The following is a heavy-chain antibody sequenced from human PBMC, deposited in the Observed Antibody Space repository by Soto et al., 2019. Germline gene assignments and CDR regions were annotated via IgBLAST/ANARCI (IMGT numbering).Heavy chain of an antibody. Sequence: SETLSLTCTVSGGSISSGGYYWSWIRQHPGKGLEWIGYIYYSGSTYYNPSLKSRVTISVDTSKNQFSLKLSSVTAADTAVYYCASCCKDDLYYYYYGMDVWGQGTTVTVSS. V-gene: IGHV4-31*03. D-gene: IGHD3-16*01. CDR3: ASCCKDDLYYYYYGMDV. CDR1: GGSISSGGYY. CDR2: IYYSGST. J-gene: IGHJ6*02.